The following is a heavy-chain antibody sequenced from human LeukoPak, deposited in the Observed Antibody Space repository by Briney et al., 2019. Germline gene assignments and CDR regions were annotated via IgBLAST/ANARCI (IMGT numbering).Heavy chain of an antibody. V-gene: IGHV1-2*02. J-gene: IGHJ6*03. Sequence: GASVKVSCKASGYTFTGYYMHWVRQAPGQGLEWMGWINPNSGGTNYAQKFQGRVTMTRDTSISTAYMELSRLGSDDTAVYYCARDRTRDYYMDVWGKGTTVTVSS. CDR1: GYTFTGYY. CDR2: INPNSGGT. CDR3: ARDRTRDYYMDV.